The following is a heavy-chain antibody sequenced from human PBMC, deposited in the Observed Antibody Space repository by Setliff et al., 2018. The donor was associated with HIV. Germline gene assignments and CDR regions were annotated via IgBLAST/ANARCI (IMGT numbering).Heavy chain of an antibody. Sequence: PSETLSLTCTVSSGSISSSTYYWGWIRQPPGKGLEWIGSIYYSGSTYYNPSLKSRVTISVDTSKNQFSLNLSSVTAADTAVYYCARLKSGSLGGHVDYWGQGTLVTVSS. J-gene: IGHJ4*02. CDR3: ARLKSGSLGGHVDY. CDR2: IYYSGST. V-gene: IGHV4-39*07. CDR1: SGSISSSTYY. D-gene: IGHD3-10*01.